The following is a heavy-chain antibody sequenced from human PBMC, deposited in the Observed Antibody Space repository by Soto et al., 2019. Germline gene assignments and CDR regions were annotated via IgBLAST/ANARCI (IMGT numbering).Heavy chain of an antibody. Sequence: EVQLVASGGGLVQPGGSLRLSCAASGFTFSSYWMSWVRQAPGKGLEWVANIKQDGSEKYYVDSVKGRFTISRDNAKNSLYLQMNSLRAEDTAVYYCARDPNYYDSSGYPYYYGMDVWGQGTTVTVSS. CDR2: IKQDGSEK. D-gene: IGHD3-22*01. CDR3: ARDPNYYDSSGYPYYYGMDV. J-gene: IGHJ6*02. V-gene: IGHV3-7*03. CDR1: GFTFSSYW.